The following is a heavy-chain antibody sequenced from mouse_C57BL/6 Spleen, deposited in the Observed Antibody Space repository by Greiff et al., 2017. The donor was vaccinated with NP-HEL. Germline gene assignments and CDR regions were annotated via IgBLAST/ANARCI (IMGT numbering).Heavy chain of an antibody. V-gene: IGHV5-9-1*02. CDR1: GFTFSSYA. D-gene: IGHD2-4*01. CDR3: TRFDYDENGFAY. J-gene: IGHJ3*01. Sequence: EVKLVESGEGLVKPGGSLKLSCAASGFTFSSYAMSWVRQTPEKRLEWVAYISSGGDYIYYADTVKGRFTISRDNARNTLYLQMSSLKSEDTAMYYCTRFDYDENGFAYWGQGTLVTVSA. CDR2: ISSGGDYI.